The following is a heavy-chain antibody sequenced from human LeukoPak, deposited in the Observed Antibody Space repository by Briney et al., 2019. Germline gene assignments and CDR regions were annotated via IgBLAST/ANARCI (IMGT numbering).Heavy chain of an antibody. D-gene: IGHD1-26*01. V-gene: IGHV4-59*12. CDR3: ARGQGGNYYLNYFDY. CDR2: FYYSGST. CDR1: GGSFSTYY. Sequence: PSETLSLTCTVTGGSFSTYYWSWIGQPPGKGLEWIGHFYYSGSTNYNPSLRSRVTISVDTSRNQFSLRLTSVTAADTAVYYCARGQGGNYYLNYFDYWGQGALVTVSS. J-gene: IGHJ4*02.